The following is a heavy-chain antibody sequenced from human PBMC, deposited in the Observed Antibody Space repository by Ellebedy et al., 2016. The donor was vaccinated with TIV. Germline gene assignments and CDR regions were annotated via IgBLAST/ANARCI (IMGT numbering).Heavy chain of an antibody. CDR2: INPAKGTT. CDR1: GYTFTSYV. Sequence: ASVKVSCKASGYTFTSYVIHWVRQAPGQRLEWMGRINPAKGTTKYSQKFQDRVTITRDTSATTAYMELSSLRSEDTAVYYCATDVSSYDYFDYWGQGTLVTVSS. D-gene: IGHD3-22*01. V-gene: IGHV1-3*01. J-gene: IGHJ4*02. CDR3: ATDVSSYDYFDY.